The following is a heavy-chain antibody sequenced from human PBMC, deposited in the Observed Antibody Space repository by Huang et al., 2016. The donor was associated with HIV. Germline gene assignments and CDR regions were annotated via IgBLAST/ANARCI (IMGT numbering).Heavy chain of an antibody. CDR2: ISQSGTT. CDR1: GGSFSRYY. V-gene: IGHV4-34*01. D-gene: IGHD2-15*01. Sequence: QGRLQQWGAGMLKPSETLSLTCAVYGGSFSRYYWTWVRQPPGRGLEWIGEISQSGTTNYNPSLESLVTISGDTSKNQFSLRLTSVTAADTATYCCARAPAGNDYSLYNYYGLDIWGQGTTVTVSS. CDR3: ARAPAGNDYSLYNYYGLDI. J-gene: IGHJ6*02.